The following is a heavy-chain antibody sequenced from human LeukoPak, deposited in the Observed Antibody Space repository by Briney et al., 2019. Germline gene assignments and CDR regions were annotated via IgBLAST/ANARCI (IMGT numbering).Heavy chain of an antibody. D-gene: IGHD6-19*01. Sequence: GGSLRLSCAASGFTFSNAWMNWVRQAPGKGLEWVGRIKSKTDAGTTDYAAPVKGRFTISRDDSKNTLYLQMNSLKTEDTAVYYCTTETYQFSSGWSFDYWGQGTLVTVSS. J-gene: IGHJ4*02. CDR2: IKSKTDAGTT. CDR1: GFTFSNAW. CDR3: TTETYQFSSGWSFDY. V-gene: IGHV3-15*01.